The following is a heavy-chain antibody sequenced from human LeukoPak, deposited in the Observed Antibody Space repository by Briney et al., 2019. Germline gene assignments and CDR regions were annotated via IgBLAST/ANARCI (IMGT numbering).Heavy chain of an antibody. V-gene: IGHV4-34*01. D-gene: IGHD3-3*01. CDR2: INHSGST. Sequence: SETLSLTCAVYGGSFSGYYWSWIRQPPGKGLEWIGEINHSGSTNYNPSLKSRVTISVDTSNNQFSLNLNSVTAADTAVYYCARAPYFDFWTGYYFDYWSQGTLVTVSS. CDR1: GGSFSGYY. J-gene: IGHJ4*02. CDR3: ARAPYFDFWTGYYFDY.